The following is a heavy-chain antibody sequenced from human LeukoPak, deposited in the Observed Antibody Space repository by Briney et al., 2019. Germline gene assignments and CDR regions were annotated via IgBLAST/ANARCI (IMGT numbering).Heavy chain of an antibody. CDR1: GYTFTSYD. CDR3: ARARRSIDIVVVPAASYYFDY. V-gene: IGHV1-8*03. CDR2: MNPNSGNT. Sequence: ASVKVSCKASGYTFTSYDINWVRQATGQGLEWMEWMNPNSGNTGYAQKFQGRVTITRNTSISTAYMELSSLRSEDTAVYYCARARRSIDIVVVPAASYYFDYWGQGTLVTVSS. D-gene: IGHD2-2*01. J-gene: IGHJ4*02.